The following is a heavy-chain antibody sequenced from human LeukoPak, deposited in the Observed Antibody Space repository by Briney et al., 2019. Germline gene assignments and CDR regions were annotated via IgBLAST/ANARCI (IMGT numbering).Heavy chain of an antibody. J-gene: IGHJ4*02. CDR1: GSSISNYY. V-gene: IGHV4-39*07. CDR2: IYYSGNT. D-gene: IGHD1-26*01. Sequence: SETLSLTCTVPGSSISNYYWGWIRQAPGKGLEWIGSIYYSGNTYYNSSLKSRVTISLDTSKNQFSLNLFSVTAADTAMYYCARYVGATDYWGQGTLVTVSS. CDR3: ARYVGATDY.